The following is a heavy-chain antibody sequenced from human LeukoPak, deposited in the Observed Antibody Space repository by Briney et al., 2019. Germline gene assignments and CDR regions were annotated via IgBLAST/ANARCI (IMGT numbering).Heavy chain of an antibody. CDR3: ARDTYYYDSSGYFSLDY. CDR2: IHTSGST. D-gene: IGHD3-22*01. J-gene: IGHJ4*02. Sequence: SETLSLTCTVSGVSISGYYWSWIRQPAGKGLEWMGRIHTSGSTNYNPSLKSRVTMSVDTSKNQFSLKLSSVTAADTAVYYCARDTYYYDSSGYFSLDYWGQGTLVTVSS. V-gene: IGHV4-4*07. CDR1: GVSISGYY.